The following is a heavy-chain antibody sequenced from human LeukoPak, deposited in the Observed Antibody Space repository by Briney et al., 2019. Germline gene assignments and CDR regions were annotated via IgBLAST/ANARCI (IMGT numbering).Heavy chain of an antibody. CDR3: ARRPGEYGGNDFDY. CDR1: GGSINSRSDY. J-gene: IGHJ4*02. D-gene: IGHD4/OR15-4a*01. CDR2: IYYSGST. V-gene: IGHV4-39*01. Sequence: SETLSLTCTVSGGSINSRSDYWGWIRQPPGKGLEWIVIIYYSGSTHYNPSLKSRVTISIATSKNQFSLRLSSVTAADTAVYYCARRPGEYGGNDFDYWGQGTLVTVSS.